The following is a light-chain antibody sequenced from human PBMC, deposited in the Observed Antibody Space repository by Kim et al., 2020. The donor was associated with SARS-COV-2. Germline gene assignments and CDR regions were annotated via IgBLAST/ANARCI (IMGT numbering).Light chain of an antibody. J-gene: IGLJ3*02. CDR2: KDS. CDR1: VLAKRY. CDR3: YSAADNNWL. Sequence: SGAPGQKARITCSEDVLAKRYARWFQQKPGQAPLLVIYKDSKRPSGIPERFSGSSSGTTVTLTISGAQVEDEADYYCYSAADNNWLFGGGTQLTVL. V-gene: IGLV3-27*01.